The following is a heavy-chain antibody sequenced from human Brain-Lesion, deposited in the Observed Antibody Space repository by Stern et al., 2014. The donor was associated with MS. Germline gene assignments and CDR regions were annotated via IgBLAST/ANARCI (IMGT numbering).Heavy chain of an antibody. D-gene: IGHD4-17*01. CDR2: IYTSGKT. Sequence: DVQLVQSGGGLVQPGGSLRLSCAASGFTVSNYYMSWVRQAPGKGLEWVSIIYTSGKTYYADSVRGRFVISRDKSKSTLYLQMDSLRPEDTAVYYCARDRVTTVTTYYFDSWGQGTRVTVSS. CDR3: ARDRVTTVTTYYFDS. CDR1: GFTVSNYY. V-gene: IGHV3-66*02. J-gene: IGHJ4*02.